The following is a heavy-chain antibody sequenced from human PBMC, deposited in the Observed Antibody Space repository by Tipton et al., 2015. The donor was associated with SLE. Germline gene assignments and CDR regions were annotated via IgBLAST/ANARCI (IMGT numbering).Heavy chain of an antibody. CDR1: GFTFSSYG. D-gene: IGHD3-16*01. Sequence: SLRLSCAASGFTFSSYGMSWVRQAPGKGLEWVSAISGSGGSTYYADSVKGRFTISRDNSKNTLYLQMNSLRAEDTAVYYCARDPSPGGWYFDLWGRGTLVTVSS. J-gene: IGHJ2*01. CDR3: ARDPSPGGWYFDL. V-gene: IGHV3-23*01. CDR2: ISGSGGST.